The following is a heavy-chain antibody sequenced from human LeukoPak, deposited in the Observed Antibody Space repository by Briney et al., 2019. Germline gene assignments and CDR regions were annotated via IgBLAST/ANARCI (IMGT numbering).Heavy chain of an antibody. J-gene: IGHJ4*02. D-gene: IGHD4-11*01. CDR3: TRDRAYSSFDY. CDR2: INGDGSVN. CDR1: GFTFSTSW. Sequence: PGGSLRLSCADSGFTFSTSWMTWVRQAPGKGLEWVATINGDGSVNNHVDSVEGRFTISRDNAKKSLYLQMTSLRTEDTAVYYCTRDRAYSSFDYWGQGTLVTVSS. V-gene: IGHV3-7*01.